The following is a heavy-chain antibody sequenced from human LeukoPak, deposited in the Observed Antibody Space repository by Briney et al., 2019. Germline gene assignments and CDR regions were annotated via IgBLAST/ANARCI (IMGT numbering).Heavy chain of an antibody. Sequence: ASVKVSCKASGYTFTSYDINWVRQATGQGLEWMGWMTPNSGNTGYAQKFQGRVTMTRNTSISTAHMELSSLRSEDTAVYYCARGGNDSSGYYYPGSHDAFDIWGQGTMVTVSS. J-gene: IGHJ3*02. D-gene: IGHD3-22*01. V-gene: IGHV1-8*01. CDR1: GYTFTSYD. CDR3: ARGGNDSSGYYYPGSHDAFDI. CDR2: MTPNSGNT.